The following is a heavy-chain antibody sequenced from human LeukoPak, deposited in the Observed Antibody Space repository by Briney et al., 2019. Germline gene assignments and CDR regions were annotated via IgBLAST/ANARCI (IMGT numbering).Heavy chain of an antibody. CDR2: MSGSGGMT. D-gene: IGHD3-22*01. J-gene: IGHJ4*02. V-gene: IGHV3-23*01. Sequence: GGTLRLSCAASGFTFSSHAMNWVRQAPGEGLEWVSAMSGSGGMTYSADSVKGRFTPSRDNSKDTLYLQMNNLRVEDTAIYYCAKGPFFYYDASGYNYFDSWGQGTLVTVSS. CDR1: GFTFSSHA. CDR3: AKGPFFYYDASGYNYFDS.